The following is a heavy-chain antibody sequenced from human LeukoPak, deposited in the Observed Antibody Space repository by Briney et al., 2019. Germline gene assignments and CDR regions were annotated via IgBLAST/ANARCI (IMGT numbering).Heavy chain of an antibody. CDR2: IIPIFGTA. V-gene: IGHV1-69*13. CDR1: GGTFSSYA. J-gene: IGHJ4*02. Sequence: SVKVSCTASGGTFSSYAISWVRQAPGQGLEWMGGIIPIFGTANYAQKFQGRVTITADESTSTAYMELSSLRSEDTAVYYCASHGGAPRGIIVVVTAIRGYFDYWGQGTLVTVSS. CDR3: ASHGGAPRGIIVVVTAIRGYFDY. D-gene: IGHD2-21*02.